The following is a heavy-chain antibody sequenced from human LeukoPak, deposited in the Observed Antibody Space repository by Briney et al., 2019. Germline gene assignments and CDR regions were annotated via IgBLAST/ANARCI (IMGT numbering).Heavy chain of an antibody. CDR2: IYYSGST. D-gene: IGHD3-22*01. CDR1: GGSISSSSYY. J-gene: IGHJ5*02. Sequence: SETLSLTCTVSGGSISSSSYYWGWIRQPPGKGLEWIGSIYYSGSTYCNPSLKSRVTISVDTSKNQFSLKLSSVTAADTAVYYCAADYYDSSGYPSWFDPWGQGTLVTVSS. V-gene: IGHV4-39*07. CDR3: AADYYDSSGYPSWFDP.